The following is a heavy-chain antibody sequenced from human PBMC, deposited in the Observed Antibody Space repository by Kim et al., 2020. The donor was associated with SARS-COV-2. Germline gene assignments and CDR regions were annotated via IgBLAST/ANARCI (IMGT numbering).Heavy chain of an antibody. CDR2: IIPILGIA. CDR1: GGTFSSYA. V-gene: IGHV1-69*04. Sequence: SVKVSCKASGGTFSSYAISWVRQAPGQGLEWMGRIIPILGIANYAQKFQGRVTITADKSTSTAYMELSSLRSEDTAVYYCARDKLVVVVATYYYYYGMDVWGQGTTVTVSS. D-gene: IGHD2-15*01. CDR3: ARDKLVVVVATYYYYYGMDV. J-gene: IGHJ6*02.